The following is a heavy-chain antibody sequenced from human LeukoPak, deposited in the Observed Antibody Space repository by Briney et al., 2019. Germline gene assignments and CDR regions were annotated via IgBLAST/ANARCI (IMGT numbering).Heavy chain of an antibody. V-gene: IGHV3-23*01. Sequence: GGSLRLSCAASGFTFSSYAMSWVRQAPGKGLEWVSAISGSGGSTYYADPVKGRFTISRDNSKNTLYLQMNSLRAEDTAVYYCAKTPFSSGYYSYYFDYWGQGTLVTVSS. CDR3: AKTPFSSGYYSYYFDY. J-gene: IGHJ4*02. D-gene: IGHD3-22*01. CDR1: GFTFSSYA. CDR2: ISGSGGST.